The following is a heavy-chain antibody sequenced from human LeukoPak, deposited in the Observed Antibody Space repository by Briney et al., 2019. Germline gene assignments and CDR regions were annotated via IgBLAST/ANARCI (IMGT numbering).Heavy chain of an antibody. J-gene: IGHJ6*03. D-gene: IGHD2-15*01. Sequence: PSETLSLTCAVYGASFRHYQWSWVRQPPGKGLEWIGEINHSGTTNYNPSLMSRVTLSVDTSKNQVSLKLSSVTAADTAVYFCARGVGEVLWRGGRRYYHYHMDVWGKGTTVTVSS. CDR1: GASFRHYQ. CDR3: ARGVGEVLWRGGRRYYHYHMDV. V-gene: IGHV4-34*01. CDR2: INHSGTT.